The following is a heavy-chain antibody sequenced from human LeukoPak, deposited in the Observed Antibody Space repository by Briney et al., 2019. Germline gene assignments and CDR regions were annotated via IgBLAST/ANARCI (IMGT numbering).Heavy chain of an antibody. J-gene: IGHJ4*02. V-gene: IGHV1-24*01. CDR2: FDPEGGEI. D-gene: IGHD4-17*01. CDR3: ALYYGESAKGYYFDY. CDR1: GYTLTELS. Sequence: GASVKVSCKVSGYTLTELSIHWVRQAPGKGLEWMGGFDPEGGEIIYAQNFQGRVTMTEDTSTDTAYMELSSLRYEDTAVYYCALYYGESAKGYYFDYWGQGTLVTVSS.